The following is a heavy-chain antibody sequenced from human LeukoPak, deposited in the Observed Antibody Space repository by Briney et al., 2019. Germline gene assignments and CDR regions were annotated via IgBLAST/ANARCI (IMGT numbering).Heavy chain of an antibody. Sequence: SETLSLTCTVPGGSISSSSYYWGWIRQPPGKGLEWIGSIYYSGSTYYNPSLKSRVTISVDTSKNQFSLKLSSVTAADTAVYYCASPVRLGYWGQGTLVTVSS. J-gene: IGHJ4*02. V-gene: IGHV4-39*01. CDR3: ASPVRLGY. CDR1: GGSISSSSYY. D-gene: IGHD7-27*01. CDR2: IYYSGST.